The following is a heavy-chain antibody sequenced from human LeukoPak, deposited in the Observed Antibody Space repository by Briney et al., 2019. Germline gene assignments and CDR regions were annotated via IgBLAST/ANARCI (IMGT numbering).Heavy chain of an antibody. CDR1: GFTFSSYG. V-gene: IGHV3-30*19. CDR3: ARDHPSPIAAAAVGGGDY. D-gene: IGHD6-13*01. Sequence: GGSLRLSCAASGFTFSSYGMPWVRQAPGKGLEWVAVISYDGSNKYYADSVKGRFTISRDNSKNTLYLQMNSLRAEDTAVYYCARDHPSPIAAAAVGGGDYWGQGTLVTVSS. CDR2: ISYDGSNK. J-gene: IGHJ4*02.